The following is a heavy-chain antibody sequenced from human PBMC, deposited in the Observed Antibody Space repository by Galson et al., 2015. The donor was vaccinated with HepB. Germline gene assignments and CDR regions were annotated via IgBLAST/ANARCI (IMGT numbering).Heavy chain of an antibody. CDR3: ARVQYSSGAFDI. CDR1: GFTFDDYG. V-gene: IGHV3-20*01. J-gene: IGHJ3*02. Sequence: LRLSCAASGFTFDDYGMSWVRQAPGKGLEWVSGINWNGGSTGYADSVKGRFTISRDNAKNSLYMQMNSLRAEDTALYHCARVQYSSGAFDIWGQGTMVTVSS. CDR2: INWNGGST. D-gene: IGHD5-18*01.